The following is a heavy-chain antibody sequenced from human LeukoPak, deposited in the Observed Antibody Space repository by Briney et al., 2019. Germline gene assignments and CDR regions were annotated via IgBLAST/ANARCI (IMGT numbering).Heavy chain of an antibody. D-gene: IGHD2-2*01. V-gene: IGHV1-3*01. J-gene: IGHJ4*02. CDR2: INAGNGNT. Sequence: ASVKVSCKASGYTFTSYAMHWVRQAPGQRLEWMGWINAGNGNTKYSQKFQGRVTITRDTSASTAYMELSSLRSEDTAVYYCARGYCSSTSCYFSGVYWGRGTLVTVSS. CDR1: GYTFTSYA. CDR3: ARGYCSSTSCYFSGVY.